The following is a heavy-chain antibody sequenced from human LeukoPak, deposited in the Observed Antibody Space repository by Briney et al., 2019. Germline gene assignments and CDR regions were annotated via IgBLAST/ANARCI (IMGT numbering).Heavy chain of an antibody. V-gene: IGHV5-51*01. CDR3: ARGGGGLVVVTAIGAFDI. D-gene: IGHD2-21*02. CDR1: GYSFTSYW. J-gene: IGHJ3*02. Sequence: GESLKISCKGSGYSFTSYWIGWVRQMPGKGLEWMGIIFPGDSDTRYSPSFQGQVTISADKSISTAYLQWSSLKASDTAMYYCARGGGGLVVVTAIGAFDIWGQGTMVTVSS. CDR2: IFPGDSDT.